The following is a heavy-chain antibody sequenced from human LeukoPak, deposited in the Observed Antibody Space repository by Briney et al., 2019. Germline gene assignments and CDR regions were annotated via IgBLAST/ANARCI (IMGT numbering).Heavy chain of an antibody. D-gene: IGHD3-3*01. CDR3: ASGIAIFGAPFDY. CDR1: GFTFSNYA. J-gene: IGHJ4*02. Sequence: PGGSLRLSCAASGFTFSNYAMSWVRQAPGKGLGWVSTISGGSGSTYYADSVKGRFTISRDNSKNTLYLQMNSLRAEDTAVYYCASGIAIFGAPFDYWGRGALVTVSS. V-gene: IGHV3-23*01. CDR2: ISGGSGST.